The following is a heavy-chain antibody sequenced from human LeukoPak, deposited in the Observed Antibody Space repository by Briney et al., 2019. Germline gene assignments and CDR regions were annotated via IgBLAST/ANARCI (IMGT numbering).Heavy chain of an antibody. CDR3: ARGSHSSSWSDFDY. D-gene: IGHD6-13*01. J-gene: IGHJ4*02. V-gene: IGHV3-21*01. CDR2: ISSSSSYI. Sequence: PGGSLRLSCAASGFTFSSYSMNWVHRAPGKGLEWVSSISSSSSYIYYADSAKGRFTISRDNAKNSLYLQMNSLRAEDTAVYYCARGSHSSSWSDFDYWGQGTLVTVSS. CDR1: GFTFSSYS.